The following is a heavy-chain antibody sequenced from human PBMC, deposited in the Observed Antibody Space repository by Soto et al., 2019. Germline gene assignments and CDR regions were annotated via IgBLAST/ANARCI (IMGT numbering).Heavy chain of an antibody. CDR1: GGSISSSSYY. CDR2: IYYSGST. Sequence: SETLSLTCTVSGGSISSSSYYRGWIRQPPGKGLEWIGSIYYSGSTYYNPSLKSRVTISVDTSKNQFSLKLSSVTAADTAVYYCASGGYSGYGQRNWFDPWGQGTLVTVSS. D-gene: IGHD5-12*01. J-gene: IGHJ5*02. V-gene: IGHV4-39*01. CDR3: ASGGYSGYGQRNWFDP.